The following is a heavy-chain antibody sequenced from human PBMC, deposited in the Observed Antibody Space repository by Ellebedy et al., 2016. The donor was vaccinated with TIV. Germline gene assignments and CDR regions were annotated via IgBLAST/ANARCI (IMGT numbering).Heavy chain of an antibody. D-gene: IGHD5-12*01. CDR3: ARGKRGYSGYDPVTRVYNYFDP. Sequence: AASVKVSCKASGYTFTGYRLDWVRQAPGQGLEWMGWIDPNSGGTHYRQKFQGRVTLTRDTSTNTVYMELSSLRFEDTGVFYCARGKRGYSGYDPVTRVYNYFDPWGQGSLVTVSS. CDR2: IDPNSGGT. V-gene: IGHV1-2*02. J-gene: IGHJ5*02. CDR1: GYTFTGYR.